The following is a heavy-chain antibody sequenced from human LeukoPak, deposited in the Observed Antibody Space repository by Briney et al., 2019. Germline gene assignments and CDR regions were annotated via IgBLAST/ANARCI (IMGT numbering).Heavy chain of an antibody. CDR2: ISYDGSNK. V-gene: IGHV3-30-3*01. D-gene: IGHD3-10*01. CDR3: ARDSGYYFDY. J-gene: IGHJ4*02. CDR1: GFTFSSYA. Sequence: GGSLRLPCAASGFTFSSYAMHWVRQAPGKGLEWVAVISYDGSNKYYADSVKGRFTISRDNSKNTLYLQMNSLRAEDTAVYYCARDSGYYFDYWGQGTLVTVSS.